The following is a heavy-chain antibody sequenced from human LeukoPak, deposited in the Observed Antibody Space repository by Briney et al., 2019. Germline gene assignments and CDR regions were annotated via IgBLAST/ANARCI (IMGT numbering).Heavy chain of an antibody. V-gene: IGHV3-30-3*01. D-gene: IGHD3-22*01. Sequence: GRSLRLSCAASGFTFSSYAMHWVRQAPGKGLEWVAVISYDGSNKYYADSVKGRFTISRDNSKNTLYLQMNSLRAEDTAVYYCARDRAYDFYYYYYGMDVWGQGTTVTVSS. CDR1: GFTFSSYA. CDR3: ARDRAYDFYYYYYGMDV. J-gene: IGHJ6*02. CDR2: ISYDGSNK.